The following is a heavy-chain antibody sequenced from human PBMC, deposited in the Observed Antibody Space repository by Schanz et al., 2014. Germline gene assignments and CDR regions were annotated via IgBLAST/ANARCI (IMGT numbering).Heavy chain of an antibody. CDR1: GFTFSSYA. V-gene: IGHV3-23*04. CDR3: AKDISDTSGKDDY. J-gene: IGHJ4*02. Sequence: EVQLVESGGDLVQPGGSLRLSCSASGFTFSSYAMSWVRQAPGKGLEWVSAISGSGGSTYYADSVKGRFTISRDNSKNTLFLQMNSLRVEDSAIYYCAKDISDTSGKDDYWGQGTLXTVSS. D-gene: IGHD3-22*01. CDR2: ISGSGGST.